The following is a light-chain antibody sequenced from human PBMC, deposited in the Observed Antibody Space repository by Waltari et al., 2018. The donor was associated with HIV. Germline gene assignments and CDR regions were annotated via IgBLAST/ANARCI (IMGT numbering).Light chain of an antibody. J-gene: IGKJ1*01. Sequence: IKMTQSPPTLSASVGDRVTIPCRASRAISNWLAWYQQKPGKAPKLLIYEASTLESGVPSRFSGSGSGTEFTLTINGLQPDDSASYSCQQYKGFPWTFGQGTKVEIK. V-gene: IGKV1-5*03. CDR3: QQYKGFPWT. CDR1: RAISNW. CDR2: EAS.